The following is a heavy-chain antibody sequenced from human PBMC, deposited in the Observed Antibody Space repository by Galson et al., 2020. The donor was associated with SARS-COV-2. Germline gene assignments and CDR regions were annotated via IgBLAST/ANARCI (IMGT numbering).Heavy chain of an antibody. D-gene: IGHD3-3*01. CDR1: GFTFSNAW. V-gene: IGHV3-15*01. J-gene: IGHJ6*02. CDR3: LTYYDFWSGYPDYYYYGMDV. Sequence: TGGSLRLSCAASGFTFSNAWMSWVRQAPGKGLEWVGRIKSKTDGGTTDYAAPVKGRFTISRDDSKNTLYLQMNSLKTEDTAMYYCLTYYDFWSGYPDYYYYGMDVWGQGTTVTVSS. CDR2: IKSKTDGGTT.